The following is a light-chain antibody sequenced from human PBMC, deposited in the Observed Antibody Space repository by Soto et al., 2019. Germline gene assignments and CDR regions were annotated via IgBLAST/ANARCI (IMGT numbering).Light chain of an antibody. CDR1: SSNIGSNT. J-gene: IGLJ2*01. CDR2: SNN. CDR3: AAWDDSLNGVV. Sequence: QSVLTQPPSASVTPGQRVTISCSGSSSNIGSNTVNWYQQLPGTATKLLIYSNNQRPSGVPDRFSGSKSGTSASLAISGLQSEDEADYYCAAWDDSLNGVVFGGGTKVTVL. V-gene: IGLV1-44*01.